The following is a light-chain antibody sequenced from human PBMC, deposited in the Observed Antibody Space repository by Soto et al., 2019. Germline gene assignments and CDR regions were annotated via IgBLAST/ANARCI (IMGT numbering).Light chain of an antibody. J-gene: IGKJ5*01. CDR1: QSVRSN. V-gene: IGKV3D-15*01. CDR2: GAS. Sequence: EIGMTQSPATVSVSPGERATLSFRASQSVRSNLAWYQQKPGQSPRLLIFGASSRATGIPDRFSGSGSGTEFTLTISSLQSEDFAVYYCQQYHNWPPITFGQGTRLEIK. CDR3: QQYHNWPPIT.